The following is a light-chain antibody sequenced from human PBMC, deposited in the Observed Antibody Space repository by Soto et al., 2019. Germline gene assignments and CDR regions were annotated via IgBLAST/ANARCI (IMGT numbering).Light chain of an antibody. J-gene: IGKJ3*01. CDR2: LGS. CDR1: QSLRHTNGHDY. Sequence: IVLTQSPLSLPVTPGESASISCRSSQSLRHTNGHDYLDWYLQKPGQSPQLLISLGSIRASGVPDRFSGSRSGTDFTLKISRVEAEDVGIYYCMQSLQTPRFGPGTKVEI. CDR3: MQSLQTPR. V-gene: IGKV2-28*01.